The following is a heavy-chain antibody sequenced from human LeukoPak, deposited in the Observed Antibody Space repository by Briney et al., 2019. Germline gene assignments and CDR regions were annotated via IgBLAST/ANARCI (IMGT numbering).Heavy chain of an antibody. CDR3: AKDSMIVVVITTVSVPFDY. Sequence: PGGSLRLSCAASGFTFSSYGMSWVRQAPGKGLEWVSAISGSGGSTYYADSVKGRFTISRDNSKNTLYLQMNSLRAEDTAVYYCAKDSMIVVVITTVSVPFDYWGQGTLVTVSS. J-gene: IGHJ4*02. V-gene: IGHV3-23*01. D-gene: IGHD3-22*01. CDR1: GFTFSSYG. CDR2: ISGSGGST.